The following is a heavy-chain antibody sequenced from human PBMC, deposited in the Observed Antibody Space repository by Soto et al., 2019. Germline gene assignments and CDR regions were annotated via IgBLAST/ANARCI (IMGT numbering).Heavy chain of an antibody. V-gene: IGHV1-18*01. D-gene: IGHD4-17*01. J-gene: IGHJ4*02. CDR3: AREEWTTVTTIDH. CDR1: GYTFTSYG. CDR2: SSGHNGNT. Sequence: QVQMVQSGAEVKKPGASVKVSCKTSGYTFTSYGISWVRQAPGQGLEWMGWSSGHNGNTHYAQKLQDRNTMTTDTSTSTAYMEMRSLRSDDTAVYNWAREEWTTVTTIDHWGQGALGSVSS.